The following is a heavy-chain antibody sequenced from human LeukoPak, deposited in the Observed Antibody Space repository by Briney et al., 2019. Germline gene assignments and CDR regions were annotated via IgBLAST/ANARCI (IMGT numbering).Heavy chain of an antibody. V-gene: IGHV3-21*01. Sequence: GGSLRLSCAASGFTFSSYSMNWVRQAPGKGLEWVSSISSSSSYIYYAGSVKGRFTISRDNAKNSLYLQMNSLRAEDTAVYYCATRPAAGKLFDYWGQGTLVTVSS. CDR2: ISSSSSYI. D-gene: IGHD3-16*01. J-gene: IGHJ4*02. CDR1: GFTFSSYS. CDR3: ATRPAAGKLFDY.